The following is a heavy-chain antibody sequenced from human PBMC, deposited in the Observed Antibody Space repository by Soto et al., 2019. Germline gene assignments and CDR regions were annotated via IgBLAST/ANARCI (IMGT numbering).Heavy chain of an antibody. V-gene: IGHV3-15*07. CDR2: IKSKTDGGTT. D-gene: IGHD3-3*01. CDR3: TTVTLGFLEWLSINYYYYYGMDV. J-gene: IGHJ6*02. CDR1: GFTFSNAW. Sequence: GGSLRLSCAASGFTFSNAWMNWVRQAPGKGLEWVGRIKSKTDGGTTDYAAPVKGRFTISRDDSKNTLYLQMNSLKTEDTAVYYCTTVTLGFLEWLSINYYYYYGMDVWGQGTTVTVSS.